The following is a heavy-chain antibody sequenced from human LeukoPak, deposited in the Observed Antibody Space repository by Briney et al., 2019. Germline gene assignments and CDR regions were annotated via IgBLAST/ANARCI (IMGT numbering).Heavy chain of an antibody. CDR3: ARVGSSGYYFDY. CDR1: GGSISSYY. Sequence: KASETLSLTCTVSGGSISSYYWSWIRQPPGKGLEWIGYIYYSGSTNYNPSLKSRVTISVDTSKNQFSLKLSSVTAADTAVYYCARVGSSGYYFDYWGQGTLVTVSS. CDR2: IYYSGST. D-gene: IGHD3-22*01. V-gene: IGHV4-59*12. J-gene: IGHJ4*02.